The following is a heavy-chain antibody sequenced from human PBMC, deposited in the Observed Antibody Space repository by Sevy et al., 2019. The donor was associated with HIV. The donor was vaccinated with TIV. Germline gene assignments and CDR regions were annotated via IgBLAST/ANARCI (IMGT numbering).Heavy chain of an antibody. CDR2: IKQDGSVK. CDR3: VRAIAADASL. CDR1: GFTLNSYW. Sequence: GGSLRLSCAASGFTLNSYWMSWVRQAPGKGLEWVANIKQDGSVKYYVDSVKGRFTISRDNARNLGYLQMSSLTAEDTALYYCVRAIAADASLWGQGTLVTVSS. J-gene: IGHJ4*02. D-gene: IGHD6-13*01. V-gene: IGHV3-7*01.